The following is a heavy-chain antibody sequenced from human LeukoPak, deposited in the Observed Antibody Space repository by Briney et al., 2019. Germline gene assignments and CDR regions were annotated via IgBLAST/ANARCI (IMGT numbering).Heavy chain of an antibody. CDR2: INPNNGGT. D-gene: IGHD6-19*01. CDR1: GYTFTDYY. Sequence: ASVKVSCKASGYTFTDYYMHWVRQAPGQGLEWMGWINPNNGGTNYAQKFQGRVTMTRDTSISTAFMELSRLRSDDTAMYYCARDSENGDSSGWYDWFDPWGQGTLVTVSS. V-gene: IGHV1-2*02. CDR3: ARDSENGDSSGWYDWFDP. J-gene: IGHJ5*02.